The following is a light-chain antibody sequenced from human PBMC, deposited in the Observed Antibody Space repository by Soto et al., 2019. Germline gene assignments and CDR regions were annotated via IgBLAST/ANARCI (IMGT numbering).Light chain of an antibody. J-gene: IGKJ1*01. CDR2: ATT. Sequence: DIEMTQSPSSLSASVADRVTITCRASQNTRCYLNWYQQKPGKAPQLLIYATTCLQTGVPSRFSASGSGTDFSLVISDLQPEDSATYYCQQGYSSRWTSGRGTKVEI. CDR1: QNTRCY. V-gene: IGKV1-39*01. CDR3: QQGYSSRWT.